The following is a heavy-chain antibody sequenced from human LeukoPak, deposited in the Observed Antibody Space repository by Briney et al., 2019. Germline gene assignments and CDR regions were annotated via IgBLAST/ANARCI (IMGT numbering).Heavy chain of an antibody. CDR2: ISNKGGST. V-gene: IGHV3-64*01. D-gene: IGHD3-10*01. CDR3: ARGWSSPTHLTSTGAEFDY. Sequence: PGGSLRLSCAASGFTFSTYAMHWVRQAPGKGLEYVSAISNKGGSTYYANSVKGRFTISRDNSKNTLYLHMGSLRAEDMAVYYCARGWSSPTHLTSTGAEFDYWGQGTLVTVSS. J-gene: IGHJ4*02. CDR1: GFTFSTYA.